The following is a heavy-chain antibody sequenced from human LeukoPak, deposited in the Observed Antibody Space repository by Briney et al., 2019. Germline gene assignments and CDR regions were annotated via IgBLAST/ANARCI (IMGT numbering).Heavy chain of an antibody. J-gene: IGHJ4*02. CDR2: IYYSGTT. Sequence: SETLSLTCTVSGGSISSSSYYWGWIRQPPGKGLEWIGSIYYSGTTYYNPSLKSRVTISVDTSKNQFSLKLTSVTAADTAVYYCARNFKYYYDSSGYYWRFFDYWGQGTLVTVSS. D-gene: IGHD3-22*01. V-gene: IGHV4-39*01. CDR3: ARNFKYYYDSSGYYWRFFDY. CDR1: GGSISSSSYY.